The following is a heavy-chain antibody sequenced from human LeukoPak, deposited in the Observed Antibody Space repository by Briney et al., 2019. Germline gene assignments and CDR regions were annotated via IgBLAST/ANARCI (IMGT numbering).Heavy chain of an antibody. J-gene: IGHJ4*02. CDR2: IKHDGSDK. V-gene: IGHV3-7*04. CDR1: GFTFSSYW. CDR3: ARSQSLGY. Sequence: GGSLRLSCAASGFTFSSYWMSWVRQAPGKGLEWVANIKHDGSDKYYVDSVKGRFTISKDNAENSLHLQMHSLRAEDTAMYYCARSQSLGYWGQGTLVTVSS.